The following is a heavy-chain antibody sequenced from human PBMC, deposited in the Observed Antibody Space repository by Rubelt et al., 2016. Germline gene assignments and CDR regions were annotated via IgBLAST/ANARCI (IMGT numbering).Heavy chain of an antibody. J-gene: IGHJ5*02. V-gene: IGHV5-10-1*01. CDR2: IDPSDSYT. Sequence: GKGLEWMGRIDPSDSYTNYSPSFQGHVTISADKSISTAYLQWSSLKASDTAMYYCARQFHSIAARPEFWFDPWGQGTLVTVSS. CDR3: ARQFHSIAARPEFWFDP. D-gene: IGHD6-6*01.